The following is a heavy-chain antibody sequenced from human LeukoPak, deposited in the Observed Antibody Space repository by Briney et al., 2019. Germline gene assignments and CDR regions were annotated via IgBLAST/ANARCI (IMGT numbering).Heavy chain of an antibody. CDR2: IYYSGST. V-gene: IGHV4-59*01. D-gene: IGHD5-24*01. Sequence: SETLSLTCTVSGGSISSYYWSWIRQPPGKGLEWIGYIYYSGSTNYNPSLKSRVTISVDTSKNQFSLKLSSVTAADTAVYYCARDGGDGFDYWGQGTLVTVSS. CDR3: ARDGGDGFDY. CDR1: GGSISSYY. J-gene: IGHJ4*02.